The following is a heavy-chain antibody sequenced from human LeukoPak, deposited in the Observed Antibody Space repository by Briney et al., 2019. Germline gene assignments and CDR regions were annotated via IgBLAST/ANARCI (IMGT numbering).Heavy chain of an antibody. J-gene: IGHJ4*02. CDR1: GFTFSDYN. Sequence: PGGSLRLSCAASGFTFSDYNMHWVRQAPGKGLEWVAVISYDGSNKYYADSVKGRFTISRDNSKNTLYLQMNSLKTEDTAVYYCTTGYSGYVWGQGTLVTVSS. D-gene: IGHD5-12*01. CDR3: TTGYSGYV. CDR2: ISYDGSNK. V-gene: IGHV3-30*03.